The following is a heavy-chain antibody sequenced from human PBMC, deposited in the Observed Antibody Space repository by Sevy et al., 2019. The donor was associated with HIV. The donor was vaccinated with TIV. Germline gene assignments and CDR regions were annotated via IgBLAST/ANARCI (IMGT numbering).Heavy chain of an antibody. CDR2: ISAYNGKT. V-gene: IGHV1-18*01. J-gene: IGHJ4*02. Sequence: ASVKVSCKASGYTFTSYGISWVRQAPGQGLEWKGWISAYNGKTNYAQKIQGRVTMTTDTSTSTAYMEVRSLRSDDTAVYYCVRDGPDTYYYDSSGYLGYFDYWGQGTLVTVSS. D-gene: IGHD3-22*01. CDR1: GYTFTSYG. CDR3: VRDGPDTYYYDSSGYLGYFDY.